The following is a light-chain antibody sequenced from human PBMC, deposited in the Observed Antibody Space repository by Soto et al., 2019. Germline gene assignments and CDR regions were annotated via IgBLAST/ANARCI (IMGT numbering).Light chain of an antibody. CDR3: MQALQTPA. V-gene: IGKV2-28*01. Sequence: DIVMTQSPLSLPVTPGEPASISCRSSQSLLHSNGYNYLDWYLQKPGQSPQLLIYLGSNRASGVPDRFSGSGSGTDFTLKISRVEAEDVAVYYCMQALQTPAFGQGTKVEIK. CDR1: QSLLHSNGYNY. J-gene: IGKJ1*01. CDR2: LGS.